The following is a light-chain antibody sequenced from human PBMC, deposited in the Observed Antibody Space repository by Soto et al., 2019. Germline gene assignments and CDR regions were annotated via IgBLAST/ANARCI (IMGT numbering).Light chain of an antibody. Sequence: QSVLTQPPSASGSPGQSVTISCTGTSSDVGAYNYVSWYQQHPGKAPKVMIYEVTKRPSGVPDRFSGSKSGNTASLTVSGLQAEDEADYYCSSYAGSNNFGVFGGGTKLTVL. J-gene: IGLJ2*01. CDR2: EVT. CDR3: SSYAGSNNFGV. CDR1: SSDVGAYNY. V-gene: IGLV2-8*01.